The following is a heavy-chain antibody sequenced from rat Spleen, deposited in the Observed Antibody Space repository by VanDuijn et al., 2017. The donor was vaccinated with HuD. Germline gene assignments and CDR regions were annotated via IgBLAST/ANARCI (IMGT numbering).Heavy chain of an antibody. V-gene: IGHV5-7*01. CDR1: GFTFSDYN. CDR2: ISYDGSRT. CDR3: ARQRWDVMDA. Sequence: EVQLVESGGGLVQPGGSLKLSCAASGFTFSDYNMAWVRQAPKKGLEWVATISYDGSRTNYRDSVKGRFTISRDNAKSTLYLQVDSLKSEDTATYYCARQRWDVMDAWGQGVSVTVSS. J-gene: IGHJ4*01.